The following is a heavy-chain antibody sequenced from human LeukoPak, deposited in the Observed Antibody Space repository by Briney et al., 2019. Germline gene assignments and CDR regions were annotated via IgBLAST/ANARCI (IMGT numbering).Heavy chain of an antibody. CDR1: GGSISSYY. CDR3: ARVVAVAGSNWFDP. J-gene: IGHJ5*02. CDR2: IYYSGST. D-gene: IGHD6-19*01. Sequence: SETLSLTCTVSGGSISSYYWSWIRQPPGKGLEWIGYIYYSGSTNYNPSLKSRVPISVDTSKNQFSLKLSSVTAADTAVYYCARVVAVAGSNWFDPWGQGTLVTVSS. V-gene: IGHV4-59*01.